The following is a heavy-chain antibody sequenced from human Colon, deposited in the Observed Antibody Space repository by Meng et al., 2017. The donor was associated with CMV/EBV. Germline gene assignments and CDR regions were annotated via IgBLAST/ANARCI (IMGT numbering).Heavy chain of an antibody. Sequence: GESLKISCVASGFTFSSYWMSWVRQAPGHGLEWVANIRQDGGDIYYVDSVKGRFTISRDNAQNLLYLQINSLRVEDTAVYHCVRGDGSRHASRLLDYWGQGTLVTVSS. V-gene: IGHV3-7*01. J-gene: IGHJ4*02. CDR3: VRGDGSRHASRLLDY. CDR2: IRQDGGDI. D-gene: IGHD2-15*01. CDR1: GFTFSSYW.